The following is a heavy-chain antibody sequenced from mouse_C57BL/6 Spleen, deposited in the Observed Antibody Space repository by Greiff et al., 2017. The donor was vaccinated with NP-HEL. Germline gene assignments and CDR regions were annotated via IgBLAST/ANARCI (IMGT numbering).Heavy chain of an antibody. V-gene: IGHV5-17*01. CDR2: ISSGSSTI. Sequence: EVKLVESEGGLVKPGGSLKLSCAASGFTFSDYGIHWVRQAPEKGLEWVAYISSGSSTIYYADTVKGRFTISRDNAKNTLFLQMTSLRSEDTAMYYWEREILRFYLDYWGKGITLTVSS. CDR3: EREILRFYLDY. D-gene: IGHD1-1*01. J-gene: IGHJ2*01. CDR1: GFTFSDYG.